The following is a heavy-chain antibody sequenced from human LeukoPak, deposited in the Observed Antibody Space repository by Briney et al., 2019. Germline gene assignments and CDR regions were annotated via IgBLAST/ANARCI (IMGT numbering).Heavy chain of an antibody. CDR3: ARVGYSSSWRDYYFDY. J-gene: IGHJ4*02. V-gene: IGHV4-34*01. CDR2: INHSGST. CDR1: GGSFSGYY. Sequence: PSEALSLTCAVYGGSFSGYYWSWIRQPPGKGLEWIGEINHSGSTNYNPSLKSRVTISVDTSKNQFSLKLSSVTAADTAVYYCARVGYSSSWRDYYFDYWGQGTLVTVSS. D-gene: IGHD6-13*01.